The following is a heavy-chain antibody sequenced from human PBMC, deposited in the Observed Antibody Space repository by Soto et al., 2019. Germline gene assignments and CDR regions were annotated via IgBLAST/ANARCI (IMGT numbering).Heavy chain of an antibody. D-gene: IGHD3-10*01. CDR3: AGVYRSGSPFDY. V-gene: IGHV4-39*01. CDR2: IYYSGST. J-gene: IGHJ4*02. CDR1: GGSISSKSYY. Sequence: SETLSLTCTVSGGSISSKSYYWGWIRQPPGKGLEWIGSIYYSGSTYYNPSLKSRVTIFVDTSKNQFPLKLSSVTAADTAVYYCAGVYRSGSPFDYWGQGTQVTVSS.